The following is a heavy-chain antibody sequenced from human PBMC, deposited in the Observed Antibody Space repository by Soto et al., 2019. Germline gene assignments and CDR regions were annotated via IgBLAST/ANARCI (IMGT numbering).Heavy chain of an antibody. CDR3: ARLPTAAAGPFDY. Sequence: PSETLSLTCTVSGGSISSDYWSWIRRPPGKGLEWIGYIYYSGSTNYNPSLKSRVTISVDTSKNQFSLKLSSVTAADTAVYYCARLPTAAAGPFDYWGQGTLVTVSS. J-gene: IGHJ4*02. CDR1: GGSISSDY. D-gene: IGHD6-13*01. CDR2: IYYSGST. V-gene: IGHV4-59*01.